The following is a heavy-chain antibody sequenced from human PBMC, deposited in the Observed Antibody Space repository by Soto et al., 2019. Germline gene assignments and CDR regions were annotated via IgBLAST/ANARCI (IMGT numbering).Heavy chain of an antibody. Sequence: GGSLRLSCAASGFTFSSYSMNWVRQAPGKGLEWVSSISSSSSYIYYADSVKGRFTISRDNAKNSLYLQMNSLRAEDTAVYYCARDLVVPAATDPIYFDYWGQGTLVTVSS. CDR1: GFTFSSYS. J-gene: IGHJ4*02. CDR3: ARDLVVPAATDPIYFDY. D-gene: IGHD2-2*01. V-gene: IGHV3-21*01. CDR2: ISSSSSYI.